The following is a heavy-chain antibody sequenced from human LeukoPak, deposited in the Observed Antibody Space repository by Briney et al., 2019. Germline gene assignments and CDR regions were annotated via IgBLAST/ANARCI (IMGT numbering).Heavy chain of an antibody. CDR2: INHSGST. V-gene: IGHV4-34*01. J-gene: IGHJ4*02. Sequence: SETLSLTCAVYGGSFSGYYWSWIRQPPGKGLEWIGEINHSGSTNYNPSLKSRVTISVDTSKNQFSLKLSSATAADTAVYYCAREDYYGSGSYDYWCQGTLVTVSS. D-gene: IGHD3-10*01. CDR1: GGSFSGYY. CDR3: AREDYYGSGSYDY.